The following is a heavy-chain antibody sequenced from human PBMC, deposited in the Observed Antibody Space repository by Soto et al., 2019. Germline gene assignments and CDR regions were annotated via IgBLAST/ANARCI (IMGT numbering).Heavy chain of an antibody. CDR3: ARDGYDGSGSPYPAY. V-gene: IGHV4-61*10. D-gene: IGHD3-10*01. CDR2: IYYLGSP. Sequence: RWIRKKNGKGLQSIGYIYYLGSPHYTPSLKSRVTISVDTSKRQFSLRLTSVTAADTAVYYCARDGYDGSGSPYPAYWGPGTQVTVSS. J-gene: IGHJ4*01.